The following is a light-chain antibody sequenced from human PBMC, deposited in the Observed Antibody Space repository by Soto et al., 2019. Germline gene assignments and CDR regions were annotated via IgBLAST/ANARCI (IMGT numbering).Light chain of an antibody. V-gene: IGLV2-14*01. CDR1: SSDVGGYDY. CDR3: SSYTGSSTFV. CDR2: DVN. J-gene: IGLJ1*01. Sequence: QSVLTQPASLSGSPGQSITISCTGTSSDVGGYDYVSWYQQLPGKAPKLLIYDVNNRPSGVSHRLSGSKSGNTASLTISGLQAEDEADYYCSSYTGSSTFVFGTGTKVTVL.